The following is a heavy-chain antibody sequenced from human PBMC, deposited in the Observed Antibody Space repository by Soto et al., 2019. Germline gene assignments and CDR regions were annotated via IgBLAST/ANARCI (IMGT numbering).Heavy chain of an antibody. CDR1: GFTFSSYG. CDR3: AKDCSGGSCLLWFDP. J-gene: IGHJ5*02. Sequence: GGSLRLSCAASGFTFSSYGMHWVRQAPGKGLEWVAVISYDGSNKYYADSVKGRFTISRDNSKNTLHLQMNSLRAEDTAVYYCAKDCSGGSCLLWFDPWGQGTLVTVSS. D-gene: IGHD2-15*01. V-gene: IGHV3-30*18. CDR2: ISYDGSNK.